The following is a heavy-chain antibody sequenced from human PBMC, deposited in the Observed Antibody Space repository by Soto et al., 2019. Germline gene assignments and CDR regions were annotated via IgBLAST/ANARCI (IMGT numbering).Heavy chain of an antibody. CDR2: INPSGGNT. D-gene: IGHD6-13*01. Sequence: QVQLVQSGAEVKKPGASVKVSCKASGYTFTNFYMHWLRQAPGQGLEWMGIINPSGGNTRYAQKFQGRVTMTRDTSTSTLYMELSSLRSDDTALYYCASEARAGXXXXXXXXXXXXXXXDVWGQGTAVTVSS. V-gene: IGHV1-46*03. CDR3: ASEARAGXXXXXXXXXXXXXXXDV. J-gene: IGHJ6*01. CDR1: GYTFTNFY.